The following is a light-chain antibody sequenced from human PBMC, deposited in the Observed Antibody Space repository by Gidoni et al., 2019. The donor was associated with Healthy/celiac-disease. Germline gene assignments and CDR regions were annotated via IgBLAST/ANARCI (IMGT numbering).Light chain of an antibody. Sequence: QMTPSPSSLSASVGDRVTITCRASQSISSYLNWYQQKPGKAPKLLIYAASSLQSGVPSRFSGSGSGTDFTLTISSLQPEDFATYYCQQSYSTLTWTFGQGTKVEIK. CDR1: QSISSY. V-gene: IGKV1-39*01. CDR3: QQSYSTLTWT. J-gene: IGKJ1*01. CDR2: AAS.